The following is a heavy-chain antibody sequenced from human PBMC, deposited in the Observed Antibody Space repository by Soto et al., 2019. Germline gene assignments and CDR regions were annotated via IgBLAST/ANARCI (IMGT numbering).Heavy chain of an antibody. J-gene: IGHJ3*02. CDR1: CGSISSGDYY. CDR2: IYYSGST. Sequence: SETLSLTCTVSCGSISSGDYYWSWIRQPPGKGLEWIGYIYYSGSTYYNPSLKSRVTISVDTSKNQFSLKLSSVTAADTAVYYCARDPSYDYVWGSYRYTGAFDIWGQGTMVTVSS. V-gene: IGHV4-30-4*01. D-gene: IGHD3-16*02. CDR3: ARDPSYDYVWGSYRYTGAFDI.